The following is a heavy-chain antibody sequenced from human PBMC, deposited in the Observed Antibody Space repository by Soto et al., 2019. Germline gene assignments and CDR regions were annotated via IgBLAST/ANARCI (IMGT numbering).Heavy chain of an antibody. V-gene: IGHV4-30-4*01. J-gene: IGHJ4*02. CDR3: ATMGTPVTGLYYFDY. CDR1: GGSISSGNYY. D-gene: IGHD4-17*01. CDR2: ISYSGTT. Sequence: QVQLQESGPGLVKPSQTLSLTCTVSGGSISSGNYYWSWIRQPPGKGLEWFGFISYSGTTHYSSSLRSRVSISVATSKNQFSLDLSSVTAANTAVYYCATMGTPVTGLYYFDYWGQGTLVTVSS.